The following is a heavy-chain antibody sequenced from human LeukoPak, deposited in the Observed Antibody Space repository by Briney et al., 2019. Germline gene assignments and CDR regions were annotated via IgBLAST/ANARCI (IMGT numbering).Heavy chain of an antibody. CDR2: INHSGST. CDR1: GGSFRGNY. D-gene: IGHD2-8*01. Sequence: PVGSLRLSCAVHGGSFRGNYWSWIRQPPGKGLEWIGEINHSGSTNYNPSPKSRVTISVDTSKNRFSLKLSSVTAADTAVYYCARGPPSKSEDIVLMVYAPYFDYWGQGTLVTVSS. J-gene: IGHJ4*02. CDR3: ARGPPSKSEDIVLMVYAPYFDY. V-gene: IGHV4-34*01.